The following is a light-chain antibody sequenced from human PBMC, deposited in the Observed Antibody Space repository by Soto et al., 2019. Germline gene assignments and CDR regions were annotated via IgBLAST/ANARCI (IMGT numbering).Light chain of an antibody. J-gene: IGKJ3*01. CDR2: DAS. CDR1: QSVSSY. Sequence: EIVLTQSPATLSLSPGERATLSCRASQSVSSYLAWYQQKPGQAPRLLIYDASNRATGIPARFSGSGSGTDFTLTISSLEPEDFVVYYCQQYGSSLFTFGPGTKVDIK. CDR3: QQYGSSLFT. V-gene: IGKV3-11*01.